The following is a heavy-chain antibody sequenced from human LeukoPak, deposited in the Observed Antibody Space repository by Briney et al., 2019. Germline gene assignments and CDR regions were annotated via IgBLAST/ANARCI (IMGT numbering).Heavy chain of an antibody. V-gene: IGHV3-30*02. Sequence: GGSLRLSCAASGFTFSNYGMHWVRQAPGKGLEWVAFIRYDGSNKYYADSVKGRFTISRDNAKNSLYLQMNSLRAEDTAVYYCARRSYCGGDCYGSDAFDIWGQGTMVTVSS. CDR2: IRYDGSNK. J-gene: IGHJ3*02. D-gene: IGHD2-21*02. CDR1: GFTFSNYG. CDR3: ARRSYCGGDCYGSDAFDI.